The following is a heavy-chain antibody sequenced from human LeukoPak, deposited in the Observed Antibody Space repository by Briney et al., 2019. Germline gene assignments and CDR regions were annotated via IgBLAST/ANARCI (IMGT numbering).Heavy chain of an antibody. CDR2: IWYDGSNK. D-gene: IGHD6-13*01. J-gene: IGHJ4*02. V-gene: IGHV3-33*01. CDR3: ASWAAAGTDY. CDR1: GFTFSSYG. Sequence: GGSLRLSCAASGFTFSSYGMHWVRQAPGKGLEWVAVIWYDGSNKYYADSVKGRFTISRNNSKNTLYLQMNSLRAEDTAVYYCASWAAAGTDYWGQRTLVTVSS.